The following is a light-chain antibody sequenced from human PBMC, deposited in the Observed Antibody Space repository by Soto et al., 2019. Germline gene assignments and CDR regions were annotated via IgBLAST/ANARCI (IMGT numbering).Light chain of an antibody. Sequence: EIVLTQSPGTLSLSPGERATLSCRASQSGSNNYLAWYQQKPGQSPRLLIYDASSRATGIPDRFSGGGSGTDFTLTISRLEPEDFAVYYCQQYGSSPITFGQGTRLEIK. J-gene: IGKJ5*01. V-gene: IGKV3-20*01. CDR1: QSGSNNY. CDR2: DAS. CDR3: QQYGSSPIT.